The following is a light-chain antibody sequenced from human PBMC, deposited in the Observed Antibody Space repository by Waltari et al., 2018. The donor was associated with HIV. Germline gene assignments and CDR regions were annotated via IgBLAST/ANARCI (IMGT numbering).Light chain of an antibody. CDR3: QQYGSSWYT. CDR2: GIS. V-gene: IGKV3-20*01. J-gene: IGKJ2*01. Sequence: IVLTQSPGTLSLSPGERATLSCRASQSFSSSYLAWYQQKPGQAPRLLIYGISSRVTGTPDRFSGSGSGTDFTLTISRLEPEDFAVYYCQQYGSSWYTFGQGTKLEIK. CDR1: QSFSSSY.